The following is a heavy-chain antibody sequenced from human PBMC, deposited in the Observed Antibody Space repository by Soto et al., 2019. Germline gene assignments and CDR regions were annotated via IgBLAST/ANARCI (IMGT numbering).Heavy chain of an antibody. V-gene: IGHV3-30*18. J-gene: IGHJ4*02. Sequence: QVQLVESGGGVVQPGRSLRLSCAASGFTFSSYGMHWVRQAPGKGLEWVAVISYDGSNKYYADSVKGRFTISRDNSNNTLYLQMNGLRAEDTAVYYCAKDSVPDWGPLFDYWGQGTLVTVSS. CDR3: AKDSVPDWGPLFDY. D-gene: IGHD3-16*01. CDR1: GFTFSSYG. CDR2: ISYDGSNK.